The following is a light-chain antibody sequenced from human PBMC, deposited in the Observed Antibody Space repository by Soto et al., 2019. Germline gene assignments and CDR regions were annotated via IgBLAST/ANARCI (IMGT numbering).Light chain of an antibody. Sequence: QSALTQPASVSGSPGQSITISCTGTSSDVGSYNLVSWYQQHPGKAPKLMIYEDSKRPSGVSNRFSGSKSGNTASLTISGLQAEDEADYYCCSYTGSRTFVFGGGTKLTVL. CDR2: EDS. J-gene: IGLJ3*02. CDR1: SSDVGSYNL. V-gene: IGLV2-23*02. CDR3: CSYTGSRTFV.